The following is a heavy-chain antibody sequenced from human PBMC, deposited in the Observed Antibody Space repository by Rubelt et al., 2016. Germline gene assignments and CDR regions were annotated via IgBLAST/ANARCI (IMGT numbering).Heavy chain of an antibody. D-gene: IGHD2-2*01. J-gene: IGHJ4*02. CDR2: IIPLLCVA. CDR3: ASRYCSTTSCYHFDY. Sequence: QVQLVQSGAEVKKPGSSVKVSCKASGGTSRTYSISWVRQAPGQGLEWMGRIIPLLCVANYAQKFQGRVTITAGKATSTAYMELSSLTSEDTAVYYCASRYCSTTSCYHFDYWGQGTLVTVSS. V-gene: IGHV1-69*09. CDR1: GGTSRTYS.